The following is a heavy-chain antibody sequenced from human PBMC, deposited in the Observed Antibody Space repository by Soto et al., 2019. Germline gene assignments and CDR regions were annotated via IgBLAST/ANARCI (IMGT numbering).Heavy chain of an antibody. CDR1: GFTFSSYW. CDR2: INSDGSST. D-gene: IGHD2-21*02. Sequence: LRLSCAASGFTFSSYWMHWVRQAPGKGLVWVSRINSDGSSTSYADSVKGRFTISRDNAKNTLYLQMNSLRAEDTAVYYCARDGASSYCGGDCYPTVDYWGQGTLVTVSS. J-gene: IGHJ4*02. V-gene: IGHV3-74*01. CDR3: ARDGASSYCGGDCYPTVDY.